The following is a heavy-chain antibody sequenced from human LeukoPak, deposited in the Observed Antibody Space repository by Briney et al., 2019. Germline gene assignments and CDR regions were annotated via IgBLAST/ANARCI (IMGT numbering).Heavy chain of an antibody. CDR3: AKEGTPQVSTWYDL. CDR1: GVTLSPYG. Sequence: GGSLRLSCAASGVTLSPYGMHWVRQAPGKGLEWVAVISYEGGTQHYADSVKGRFIISRDNPRDTLYLQMNILRTEDTAVYYCAKEGTPQVSTWYDLWGQGTLVTVSS. CDR2: ISYEGGTQ. J-gene: IGHJ5*02. V-gene: IGHV3-30*18. D-gene: IGHD3-10*01.